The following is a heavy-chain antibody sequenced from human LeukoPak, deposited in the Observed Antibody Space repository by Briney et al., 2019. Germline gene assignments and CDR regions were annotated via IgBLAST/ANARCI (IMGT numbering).Heavy chain of an antibody. Sequence: GGSLRLSCAASGFKFSNYAMSWVRQAPGRGLEWVSSISSSSSYIYYADSEKGRFAISRDNAKNSVYLQMNSLGAEDTAVYYCARSAEMTTVTSALGAFDIWGQGTMVTVSS. CDR1: GFKFSNYA. V-gene: IGHV3-21*01. D-gene: IGHD4-17*01. J-gene: IGHJ3*02. CDR3: ARSAEMTTVTSALGAFDI. CDR2: ISSSSSYI.